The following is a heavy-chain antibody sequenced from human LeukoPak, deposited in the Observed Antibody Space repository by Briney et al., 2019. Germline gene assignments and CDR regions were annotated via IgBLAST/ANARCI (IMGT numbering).Heavy chain of an antibody. CDR3: ARVTYYDFWSGYYTNYYYYMDV. Sequence: SETLSLTCAVYGGSFSGYYWSWIRQPPGKGLEWIGYIYYSGSTNYNPSLKSRVTISVDTSKNQFSLKLSSVTAADTAVYYCARVTYYDFWSGYYTNYYYYMDVWGKGTTVTVSS. V-gene: IGHV4-59*01. CDR2: IYYSGST. CDR1: GGSFSGYY. D-gene: IGHD3-3*01. J-gene: IGHJ6*03.